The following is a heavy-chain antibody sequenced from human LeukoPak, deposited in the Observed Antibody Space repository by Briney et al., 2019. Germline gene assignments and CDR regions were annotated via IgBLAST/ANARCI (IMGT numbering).Heavy chain of an antibody. CDR2: ISGSGGST. CDR1: GFTFSSYA. J-gene: IGHJ4*02. CDR3: AKDWIFGVVTPYFDY. D-gene: IGHD3-3*01. V-gene: IGHV3-23*01. Sequence: GGSLRLSCAASGFTFSSYAMSWVRQAPGKGMEWVSAISGSGGSTYYADSVKGRFTISRDNSKNTLYLQMNSLRAEDTAVYYCAKDWIFGVVTPYFDYWGQGTLVTVSS.